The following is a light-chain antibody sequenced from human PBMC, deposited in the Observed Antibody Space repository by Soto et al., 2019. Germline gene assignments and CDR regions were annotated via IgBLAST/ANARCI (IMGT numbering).Light chain of an antibody. J-gene: IGKJ2*01. CDR2: GPS. CDR1: QSVSSSY. Sequence: DMVLTQSPGTLSLSPGERVTLSGRASQSVSSSYLAWYQQKPGQPPRLLVYGPSNRATGIPDRFSGSGSGTDFTLTISRLEPEDFAVYYCQQYGNAPPYTFGQGTKLDI. V-gene: IGKV3-20*01. CDR3: QQYGNAPPYT.